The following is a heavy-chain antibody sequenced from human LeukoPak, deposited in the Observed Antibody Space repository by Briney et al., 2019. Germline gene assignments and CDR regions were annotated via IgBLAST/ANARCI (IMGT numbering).Heavy chain of an antibody. CDR1: GFTFSSYS. CDR3: ARARGGRTYSETGGYPVFDN. Sequence: GGSLRLSCAASGFTFSSYSMNWVRQAPGKGLEWVSSISSSSSYIYYADSVKGRFTISRDNAKNSLYLQMNGLRAEDTAVYFCARARGGRTYSETGGYPVFDNWGQGTLVTVSS. CDR2: ISSSSSYI. V-gene: IGHV3-21*01. J-gene: IGHJ4*02. D-gene: IGHD2-8*02.